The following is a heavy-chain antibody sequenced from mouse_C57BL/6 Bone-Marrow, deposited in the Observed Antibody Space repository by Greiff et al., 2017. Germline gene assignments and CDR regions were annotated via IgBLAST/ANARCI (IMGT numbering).Heavy chain of an antibody. CDR3: ARGGNYLFAY. J-gene: IGHJ3*01. Sequence: EVKLVESGGGLVKPGGSLKLSCAASGFTFSDYGMHWVRQAPEKGLEWVAYISSGSSTIYYADTVKGRFTISRDNAKNTLFLQMTSLRSEDRAMYYCARGGNYLFAYWGQGTLVTVSA. V-gene: IGHV5-17*01. CDR2: ISSGSSTI. CDR1: GFTFSDYG. D-gene: IGHD2-1*01.